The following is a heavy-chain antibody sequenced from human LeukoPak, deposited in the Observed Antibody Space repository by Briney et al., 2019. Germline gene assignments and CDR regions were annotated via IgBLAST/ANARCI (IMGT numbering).Heavy chain of an antibody. CDR3: ARVRLGSYYSNYYYYGMDV. CDR2: INPNSGGT. J-gene: IGHJ6*02. D-gene: IGHD1-26*01. CDR1: GYTFTGYY. Sequence: GASVKVSCKASGYTFTGYYMHWVRQAPGQGLEWMGRINPNSGGTNYAQKFQGRVTMTRDTSISTAYMELSRLRSDDTAVYYCARVRLGSYYSNYYYYGMDVWGQGTTVTVSS. V-gene: IGHV1-2*06.